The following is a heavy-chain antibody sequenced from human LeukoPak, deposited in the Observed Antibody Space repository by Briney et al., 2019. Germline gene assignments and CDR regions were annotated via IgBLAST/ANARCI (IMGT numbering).Heavy chain of an antibody. Sequence: SETLSLTCTVSGYSISSGYYWGWIRRPPGKGLEWIGSIYHSGSTYYNPSLKSRVTISVDTSKNQFSLKLSSVTAADTAVYYCAREKAAAEAGGWFDPWGQGTLVTVSS. V-gene: IGHV4-38-2*02. CDR3: AREKAAAEAGGWFDP. CDR1: GYSISSGYY. J-gene: IGHJ5*02. D-gene: IGHD6-13*01. CDR2: IYHSGST.